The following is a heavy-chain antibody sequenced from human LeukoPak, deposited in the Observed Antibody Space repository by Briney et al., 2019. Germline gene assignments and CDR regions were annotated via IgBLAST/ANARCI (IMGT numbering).Heavy chain of an antibody. CDR2: ISGSGGST. Sequence: GGSLTLSCAASGFPFSRYAMRWPRQTPGRGLGWVSAISGSGGSTYYADSVKGRITLSRDNSKNTLYLQMNSLRAEDPAVYYCAKDSSKFLWFGEFDYWGQGTLVTVSS. CDR3: AKDSSKFLWFGEFDY. V-gene: IGHV3-23*01. J-gene: IGHJ4*02. CDR1: GFPFSRYA. D-gene: IGHD3-10*01.